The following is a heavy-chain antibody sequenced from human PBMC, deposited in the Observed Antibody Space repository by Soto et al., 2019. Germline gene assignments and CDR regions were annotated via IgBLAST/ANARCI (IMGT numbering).Heavy chain of an antibody. J-gene: IGHJ5*02. CDR2: ISYDGSNK. Sequence: QVQLVESGGGVVQPGRSLRLSCAASGFTFSSYGMHWVRQAPGKGLEWVAVISYDGSNKYYADSVKGRFTISRDNSKNTLYLQMNSLRAEDTAVYYCAKGGYFDSTAGFDPWGQGTLVTVSS. D-gene: IGHD3-9*01. CDR1: GFTFSSYG. CDR3: AKGGYFDSTAGFDP. V-gene: IGHV3-30*18.